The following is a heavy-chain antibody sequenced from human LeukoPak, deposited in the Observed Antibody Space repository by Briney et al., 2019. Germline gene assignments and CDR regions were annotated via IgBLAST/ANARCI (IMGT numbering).Heavy chain of an antibody. CDR2: IYYSGST. CDR3: AREWSSGREFDY. CDR1: GGSISSYY. D-gene: IGHD6-19*01. J-gene: IGHJ4*02. Sequence: SETLSLTCTVSGGSISSYYWSWIRQTPGKGLEWIGYIYYSGSTNYNPSLKSRVTISVDTSKNQFSLKLSFVTATDTAVYYCAREWSSGREFDYWGQGTLVTVSS. V-gene: IGHV4-59*01.